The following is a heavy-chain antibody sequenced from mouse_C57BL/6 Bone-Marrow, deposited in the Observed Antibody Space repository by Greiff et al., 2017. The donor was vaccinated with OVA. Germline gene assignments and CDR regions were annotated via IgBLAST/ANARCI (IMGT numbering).Heavy chain of an antibody. CDR1: GYAFSSYW. D-gene: IGHD6-5*01. J-gene: IGHJ2*01. Sequence: QVQLKESGAELVKPGASVKISCKASGYAFSSYWMNWVKQRPGKGLEWIGQIYPGDGDTNYNGKFKGKATLTADKSSSTAYMQLSSLTSEDSAVYFCARAFLSHFDYWGQGTTLTVSS. CDR3: ARAFLSHFDY. CDR2: IYPGDGDT. V-gene: IGHV1-80*01.